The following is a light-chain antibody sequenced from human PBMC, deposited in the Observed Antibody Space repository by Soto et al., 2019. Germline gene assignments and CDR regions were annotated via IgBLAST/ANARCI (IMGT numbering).Light chain of an antibody. V-gene: IGKV1-5*03. CDR2: KAS. Sequence: DIQMTQSPSTLSASVGDRVTITCRASHRISVWLAWYQQKAGKAPNLLIYKASRLESGVPSRFRGSGSETEFTLTISGLQPGDSATYYCQQYNSYSPTFGQGTKVEVK. CDR1: HRISVW. CDR3: QQYNSYSPT. J-gene: IGKJ1*01.